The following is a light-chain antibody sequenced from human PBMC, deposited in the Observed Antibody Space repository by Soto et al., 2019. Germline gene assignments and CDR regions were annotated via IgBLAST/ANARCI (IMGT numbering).Light chain of an antibody. CDR1: QSVSNY. J-gene: IGKJ1*01. V-gene: IGKV3-20*01. CDR2: DAS. CDR3: YKYDSSPWT. Sequence: EIVMTQSPATLSVSPGERATLSCRASQSVSNYVAWYQQQRGQSPRLLIYDASSRAPGIPDSGSGSGAGTDLTRTISRLEHEDFEVYFGYKYDSSPWTCGPGTKVDIK.